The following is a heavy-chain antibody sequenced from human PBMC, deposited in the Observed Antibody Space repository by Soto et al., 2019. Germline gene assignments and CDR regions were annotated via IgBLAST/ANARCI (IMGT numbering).Heavy chain of an antibody. CDR3: ANEDGGDIVVVPAAFDI. V-gene: IGHV3-23*01. CDR2: ISGSGGST. Sequence: GGSLRLSCAASGFTFSSYAMSWVRQAPGKGLEWVSAISGSGGSTYYADSVKGRFTISRDNSKNTLYLQMNSLRAEDTAVYYCANEDGGDIVVVPAAFDIWGQGTMVTVSS. D-gene: IGHD2-2*01. J-gene: IGHJ3*02. CDR1: GFTFSSYA.